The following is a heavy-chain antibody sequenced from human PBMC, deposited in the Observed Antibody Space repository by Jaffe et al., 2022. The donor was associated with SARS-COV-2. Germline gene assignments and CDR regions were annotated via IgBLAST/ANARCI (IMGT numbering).Heavy chain of an antibody. J-gene: IGHJ4*02. V-gene: IGHV3-23*01. CDR2: ISGSGGST. D-gene: IGHD3-10*01. Sequence: EVQLLESGGGLVQPGGSLRLSCAASGFTFSSYAMSWVRQAPGKGLEWVSAISGSGGSTYYADSVKGRFTISRDNSKNTLYLQMNSLRAEDTAVYYCAKYVWFGESPVGVAAGCDYWGQGTLVTVSS. CDR1: GFTFSSYA. CDR3: AKYVWFGESPVGVAAGCDY.